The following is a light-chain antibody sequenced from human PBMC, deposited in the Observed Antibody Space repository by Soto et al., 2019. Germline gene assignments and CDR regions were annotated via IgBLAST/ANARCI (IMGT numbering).Light chain of an antibody. CDR2: GAS. Sequence: EIVLTQSPGTPSLSPGEGATLSCRASQSVSTNFFAWYQQKPGQAPRLLIYGASTRATGIPDRFSGSGSGTDFTLTISRLEPEDFAVYYCQQYGRTPWTFGQGTKV. CDR1: QSVSTNF. CDR3: QQYGRTPWT. V-gene: IGKV3-20*01. J-gene: IGKJ1*01.